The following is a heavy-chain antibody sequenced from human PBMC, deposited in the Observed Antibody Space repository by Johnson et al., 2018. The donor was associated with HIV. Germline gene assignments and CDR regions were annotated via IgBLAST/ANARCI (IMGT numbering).Heavy chain of an antibody. CDR3: ATDIVVVLALGVDAFDI. Sequence: VQLVESGGGLIQPGGSLRLSCAASGFTFSSYDMHWVRQATGKGLEWVSAIGTAGDTYYPGSVKGRFTISRENAKNSLYLQMSSLRAEDTAVYYCATDIVVVLALGVDAFDIWGQGTMVIVSS. CDR1: GFTFSSYD. CDR2: IGTAGDT. D-gene: IGHD2-2*01. V-gene: IGHV3-13*01. J-gene: IGHJ3*02.